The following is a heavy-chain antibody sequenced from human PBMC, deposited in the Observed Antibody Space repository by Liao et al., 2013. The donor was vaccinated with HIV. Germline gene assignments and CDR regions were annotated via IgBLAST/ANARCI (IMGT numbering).Heavy chain of an antibody. Sequence: QVQLQQWGAGLVKPSETLSLTCAVYGGSFSGYYWSWIRQSPGKGLEWIGEINHSGSSNFNPSLEGRVTISLDTPKTFSLKLKSVTAADTAVYYCARDPIQDNWFDTWGQGTLVIVSS. CDR1: GGSFSGYY. D-gene: IGHD5-24*01. CDR2: INHSGSS. V-gene: IGHV4-34*02. CDR3: ARDPIQDNWFDT. J-gene: IGHJ5*02.